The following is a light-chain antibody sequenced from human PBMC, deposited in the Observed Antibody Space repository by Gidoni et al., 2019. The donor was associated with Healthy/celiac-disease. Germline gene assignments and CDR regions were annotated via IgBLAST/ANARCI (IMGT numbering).Light chain of an antibody. Sequence: DIQMTQAPSTLSASVGDRVTITCRASQSISSWLAWYQQKPGKAPKLLIYKASSLESGVPSRFSGSGSGTEFTLTISSLQPDDFANYYCQQYNSYCTFXQXTKVDIK. CDR2: KAS. J-gene: IGKJ1*01. V-gene: IGKV1-5*03. CDR1: QSISSW. CDR3: QQYNSYCT.